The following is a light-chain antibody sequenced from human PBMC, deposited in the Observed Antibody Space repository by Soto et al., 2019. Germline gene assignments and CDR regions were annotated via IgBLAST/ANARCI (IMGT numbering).Light chain of an antibody. CDR2: AAP. CDR1: QSISSY. CDR3: QSGFT. J-gene: IGKJ3*01. V-gene: IGKV1-39*01. Sequence: DIQMTQSPSSLSASVGDRVTITCRASQSISSYLNWYQQKPGKAPKLLIYAAPSLQSGVPSRFSGSGSGTDFTLTISSLQPEDFATYYCQSGFTFGPGTKVDIK.